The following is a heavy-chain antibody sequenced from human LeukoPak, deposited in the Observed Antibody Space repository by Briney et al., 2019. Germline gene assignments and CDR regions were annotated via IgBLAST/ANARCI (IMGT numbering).Heavy chain of an antibody. CDR3: ASPFVCVDTAMDAGCYFDY. Sequence: GGSLRLSCAASRFTFSSYSMNWVRQAPGKGLEWVSSISSSSSYIYYADSVKGRFTISRDNAKNSLYLQMNSLRAEDTAVYYCASPFVCVDTAMDAGCYFDYWGQGTLVTVSS. CDR2: ISSSSSYI. D-gene: IGHD5-18*01. V-gene: IGHV3-21*01. CDR1: RFTFSSYS. J-gene: IGHJ4*02.